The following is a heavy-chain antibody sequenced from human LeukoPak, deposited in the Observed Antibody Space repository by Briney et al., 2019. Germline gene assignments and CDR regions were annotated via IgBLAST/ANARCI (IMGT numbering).Heavy chain of an antibody. J-gene: IGHJ4*02. CDR2: INPSGGST. Sequence: ASVKVSCKASGYTFTSYYMHWVRQAPGQGLEWMGIINPSGGSTSYAQKFQGRVTMTRDTSTSTLYMELNSLTSEDTAVYYCARDSEMATIKYYFDYWGQGTLVTVSS. D-gene: IGHD5-24*01. CDR1: GYTFTSYY. CDR3: ARDSEMATIKYYFDY. V-gene: IGHV1-46*01.